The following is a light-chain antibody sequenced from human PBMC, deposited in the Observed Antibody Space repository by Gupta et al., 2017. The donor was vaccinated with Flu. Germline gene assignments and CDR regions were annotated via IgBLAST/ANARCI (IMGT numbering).Light chain of an antibody. CDR1: QAISNS. J-gene: IGKJ2*01. Sequence: DIVMTQSPATLSVSPGERTTLSCRASQAISNSVAWYQQRPGQAPRLLIYGASTRATGIPARFSGSGSGTDFTLTISSLQSEDFAVYCCQQYSEWPYTFGQGTKLEIK. CDR3: QQYSEWPYT. CDR2: GAS. V-gene: IGKV3-15*01.